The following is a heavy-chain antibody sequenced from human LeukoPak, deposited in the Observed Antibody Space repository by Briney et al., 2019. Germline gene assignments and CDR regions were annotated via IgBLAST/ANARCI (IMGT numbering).Heavy chain of an antibody. J-gene: IGHJ4*02. CDR1: GFTFSSYA. V-gene: IGHV3-23*01. D-gene: IGHD3-10*01. CDR2: ISGSGGST. CDR3: AKGGLLWFGEFYYFDY. Sequence: GGSLRLSCGASGFTFSSYAMSWVHQAPGKGLEWVSAISGSGGSTYYADSVKGRFTISRDNSKNTLYLQMNSLRAEDTAVYYCAKGGLLWFGEFYYFDYWGQGTLVTVSS.